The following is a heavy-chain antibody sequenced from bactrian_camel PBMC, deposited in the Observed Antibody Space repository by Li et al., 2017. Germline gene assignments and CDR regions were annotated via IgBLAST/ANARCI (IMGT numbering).Heavy chain of an antibody. CDR3: AAQWDYAYPGYNY. CDR1: GFTFSSFA. D-gene: IGHD4*01. Sequence: VQLVESGGGLVQPGESVRLSCTASGFTFSSFAMSWVRQAPGKGLEWVSGLYSDSRDTYYTDSVKGRFTISRDNAKTALYLQMHSLKPEDTAVYYCAAQWDYAYPGYNYWGQGTQVTVS. CDR2: LYSDSRDT. V-gene: IGHV3S7*01. J-gene: IGHJ4*01.